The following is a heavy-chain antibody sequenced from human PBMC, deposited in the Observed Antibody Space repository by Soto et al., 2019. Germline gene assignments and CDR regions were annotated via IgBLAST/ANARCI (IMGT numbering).Heavy chain of an antibody. CDR1: GGSFSGYY. D-gene: IGHD4-17*01. J-gene: IGHJ4*02. V-gene: IGHV4-34*01. CDR2: INHSGST. CDR3: ARGPVGMSLTTVVTPAGDFDY. Sequence: ASETLSLTCAVYGGSFSGYYWSWIRQPPGKGLEWIGEINHSGSTNYNPSLKSRVTISVDTSKNQFSLKLSSVTAADTAVYYCARGPVGMSLTTVVTPAGDFDYWGQGTLVTVSS.